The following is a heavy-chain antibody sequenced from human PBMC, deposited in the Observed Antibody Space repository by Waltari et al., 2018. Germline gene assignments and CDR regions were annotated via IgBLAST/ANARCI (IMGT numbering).Heavy chain of an antibody. CDR1: GGSISSYY. Sequence: QVQLQESGPGLVKPSETLSLTCTVPGGSISSYYCSWIRQSPGKGLEWIGYIYYSGSGSTSYNPSLTSRVTLSVDTAKNQVSLKLTSVTAADTAIYYCARGMSGSYHTPFQHWGQGTLVTVSS. D-gene: IGHD1-26*01. V-gene: IGHV4-59*01. J-gene: IGHJ1*01. CDR2: IYYSGSGST. CDR3: ARGMSGSYHTPFQH.